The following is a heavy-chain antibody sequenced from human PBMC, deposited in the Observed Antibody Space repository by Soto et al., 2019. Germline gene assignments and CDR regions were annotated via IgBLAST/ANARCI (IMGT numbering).Heavy chain of an antibody. CDR1: RFTFRDFY. D-gene: IGHD3-3*01. Sequence: GGSLRLSCAASRFTFRDFYMSWIRQVPGKGLEWLSKISSSSSSTDYADSVKGRFTISRDNAKNSLYLQMSSLRAEDTAVYYCARDRRGWSIFGGHYVMDVWGQGTTVTVSS. CDR3: ARDRRGWSIFGGHYVMDV. CDR2: ISSSSSST. J-gene: IGHJ6*02. V-gene: IGHV3-11*06.